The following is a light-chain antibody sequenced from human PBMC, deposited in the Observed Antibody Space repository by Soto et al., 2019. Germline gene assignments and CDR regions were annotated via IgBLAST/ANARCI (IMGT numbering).Light chain of an antibody. CDR1: QSVTSY. CDR3: QQRSNWPLT. CDR2: DAS. Sequence: EILLTQSPATLSLSPGERATLSCWASQSVTSYLAWYQQKPGQAPRLLIYDASNRATGIPARFSGSGSETDFSLTISSLEPEDFAVYYCQQRSNWPLTFGGGTKVDIK. J-gene: IGKJ4*01. V-gene: IGKV3-11*01.